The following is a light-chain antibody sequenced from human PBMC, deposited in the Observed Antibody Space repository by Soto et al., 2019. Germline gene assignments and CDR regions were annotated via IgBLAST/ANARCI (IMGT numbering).Light chain of an antibody. CDR1: QSISSW. V-gene: IGKV1-5*03. Sequence: DIQMTQSPSTLSASVGDRVTITCRASQSISSWLAWYQQKPGKAPKLLIYKASSLEGGVPSRCSGSGSGTEFTLTISSLQPDDVATYYCQQYNSFPTFGQGTKVDIK. CDR3: QQYNSFPT. J-gene: IGKJ1*01. CDR2: KAS.